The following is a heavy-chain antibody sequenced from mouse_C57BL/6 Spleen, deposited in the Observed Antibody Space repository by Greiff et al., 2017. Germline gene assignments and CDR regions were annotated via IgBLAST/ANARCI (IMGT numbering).Heavy chain of an antibody. V-gene: IGHV5-17*01. CDR3: ARHDYDFLFAY. CDR1: GFTFSDYG. CDR2: ISSGSSTI. D-gene: IGHD2-4*01. Sequence: EVKLVESGGGLVKPGGSLKLSCAASGFTFSDYGMHWVRQAPEKGLEWVAYISSGSSTIYYADTVKGRFTISRDNAKNTLFLQMTSLRSEDTAMYYCARHDYDFLFAYWGQGTLVTVSA. J-gene: IGHJ3*01.